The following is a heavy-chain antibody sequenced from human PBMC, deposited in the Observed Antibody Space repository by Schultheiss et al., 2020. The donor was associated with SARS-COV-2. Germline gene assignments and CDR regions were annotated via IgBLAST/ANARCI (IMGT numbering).Heavy chain of an antibody. CDR1: GGSFSGYY. CDR3: ARFPDYLYCSSTSCYGNYYYGMDV. D-gene: IGHD2-2*01. Sequence: SETLSLTCAVYGGSFSGYYWSWIRQPPGKGLEWIGEINHSGSTNYNPSLKSRVTISVDTSKNQFSLKLSSVTAADTAVYYCARFPDYLYCSSTSCYGNYYYGMDVWGQGTTVNVSS. CDR2: INHSGST. J-gene: IGHJ6*02. V-gene: IGHV4-34*01.